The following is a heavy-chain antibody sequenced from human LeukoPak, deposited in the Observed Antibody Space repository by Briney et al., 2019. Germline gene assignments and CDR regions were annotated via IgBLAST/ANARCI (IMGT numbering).Heavy chain of an antibody. CDR2: ISGSGDAI. J-gene: IGHJ4*02. D-gene: IGHD3-22*01. CDR1: GFRFSDYY. V-gene: IGHV3-11*01. Sequence: GSLRLSCVVSGFRFSDYYMSWIRQTPGKGLGFISYISGSGDAIYYTDSVKGRFTISRDNAKNSLYLQLDSLSAEDTAVYYCASLYDSTGFCFDYWGQGALVTVSS. CDR3: ASLYDSTGFCFDY.